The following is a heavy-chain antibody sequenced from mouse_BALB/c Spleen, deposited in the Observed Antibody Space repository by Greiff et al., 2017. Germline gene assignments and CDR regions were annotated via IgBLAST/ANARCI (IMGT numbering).Heavy chain of an antibody. J-gene: IGHJ4*01. V-gene: IGHV5-9-4*01. Sequence: EVMLVESGGGLVKPGGSLKLSCAASGFTFSSYAMSWVRQSPEKRLEWVAEISSGGSYTYYPDTVTGRFTISRDNAKNTLYLEMTSLRSEDTAMYYCARHYAISDGFYAMENRGEGTSDTVSP. D-gene: IGHD1-1*01. CDR2: ISSGGSYT. CDR1: GFTFSSYA. CDR3: ARHYAISDGFYAMEN.